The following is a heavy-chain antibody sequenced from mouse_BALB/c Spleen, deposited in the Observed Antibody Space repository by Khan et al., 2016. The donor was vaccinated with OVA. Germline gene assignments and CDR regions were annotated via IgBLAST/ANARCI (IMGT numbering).Heavy chain of an antibody. V-gene: IGHV3-2*02. CDR1: GYSITSDYA. CDR2: ISYSGNT. D-gene: IGHD1-1*01. CDR3: ARVYGGDFDY. Sequence: EVQLQESGPGLVKPSQSLSLTCTVTGYSITSDYAWNWIRQFPGNKLEWMGFISYSGNTKYNPSLKSRFSITRDTSTNQFFLQLNSVTTEDTATYYCARVYGGDFDYWGKGTSLTVSS. J-gene: IGHJ2*02.